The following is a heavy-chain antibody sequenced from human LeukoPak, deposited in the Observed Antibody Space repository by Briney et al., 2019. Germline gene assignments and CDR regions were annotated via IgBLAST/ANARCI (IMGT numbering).Heavy chain of an antibody. CDR3: ASWSPVGATAFDY. D-gene: IGHD1-26*01. CDR1: GGSFSGYY. V-gene: IGHV4-34*01. J-gene: IGHJ4*02. CDR2: INHSGST. Sequence: SETLSLTCAVYGGSFSGYYWSWIRQSPGKGLEWIGEINHSGSTNYNPSLKSRVTISVDTSKNQFSLKLSSVTAADTAVYYCASWSPVGATAFDYWGQGTLVTVSS.